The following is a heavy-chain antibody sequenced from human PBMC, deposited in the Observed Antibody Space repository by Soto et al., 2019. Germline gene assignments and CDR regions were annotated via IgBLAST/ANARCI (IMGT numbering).Heavy chain of an antibody. CDR1: GFTFSSYA. Sequence: QVQLVESGGGVVQPGRSLRLSCAASGFTFSSYAMHWVRQAPGKGLEWVAVISYDGNNKYYADSVKGRFTISRDNSKKTLYLQVNSLTAEDTAVYYCASSYNSGWYGDFDYWGQGTLVTVTS. D-gene: IGHD6-19*01. CDR2: ISYDGNNK. CDR3: ASSYNSGWYGDFDY. V-gene: IGHV3-30-3*01. J-gene: IGHJ4*02.